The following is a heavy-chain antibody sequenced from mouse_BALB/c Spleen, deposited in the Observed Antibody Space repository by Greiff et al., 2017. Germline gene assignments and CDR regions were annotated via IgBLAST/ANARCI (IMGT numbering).Heavy chain of an antibody. V-gene: IGHV5-9*03. CDR2: ISSGGGNT. J-gene: IGHJ4*01. CDR3: ARYRPPYAMDY. CDR1: GFTFSSYT. Sequence: EVKVEESGGGLVKPGGSLKLSCAASGFTFSSYTMSWVRQTPEKRLEWVATISSGGGNTYYPDSVKGRFTIARDNAKNNLYLQMSSLRSEDTALYYCARYRPPYAMDYWGQGTSVTVSS.